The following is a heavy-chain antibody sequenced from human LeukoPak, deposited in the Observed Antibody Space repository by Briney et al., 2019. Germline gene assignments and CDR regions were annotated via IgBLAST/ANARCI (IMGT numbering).Heavy chain of an antibody. CDR2: INHSGST. D-gene: IGHD3-22*01. CDR3: ASGLSSGYYVLGAFDI. CDR1: GGSFSGYY. J-gene: IGHJ3*02. V-gene: IGHV4-34*01. Sequence: SETLSLTCAVYGGSFSGYYWSWIRQPPGKGLEWIGEINHSGSTNYNPSLKSRVTISVDTSKNQFSLKLSSVTAADTAVYYCASGLSSGYYVLGAFDIWGQGTMVTVSS.